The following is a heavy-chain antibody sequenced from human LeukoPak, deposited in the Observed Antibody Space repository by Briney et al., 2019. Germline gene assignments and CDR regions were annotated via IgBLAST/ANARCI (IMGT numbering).Heavy chain of an antibody. D-gene: IGHD6-19*01. CDR3: AKGYSSGWLGAFDI. CDR2: IYSGGST. CDR1: GFTVSSNY. V-gene: IGHV3-53*04. J-gene: IGHJ3*02. Sequence: PGGSLRLSCAASGFTVSSNYMSWVRQAPGKGLEWVSVIYSGGSTYYADSVKGRFTISRHNSKNTLYLQMNSLRAEDTAVYYCAKGYSSGWLGAFDIWGQGTMVTVSS.